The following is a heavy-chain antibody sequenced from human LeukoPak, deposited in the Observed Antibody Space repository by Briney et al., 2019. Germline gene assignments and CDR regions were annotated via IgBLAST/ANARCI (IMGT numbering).Heavy chain of an antibody. D-gene: IGHD5-18*01. V-gene: IGHV3-74*01. J-gene: IGHJ4*02. CDR2: INSDGSQT. CDR3: TRDPHSLDY. Sequence: GGSLRLPCAASRFTFSSYWMHWVRQAPGKGLVWVSRINSDGSQTSYADSVKGRFTISRDNAKSSLYLQMNSLRAEDTAVYYCTRDPHSLDYWGQGTLVTVSS. CDR1: RFTFSSYW.